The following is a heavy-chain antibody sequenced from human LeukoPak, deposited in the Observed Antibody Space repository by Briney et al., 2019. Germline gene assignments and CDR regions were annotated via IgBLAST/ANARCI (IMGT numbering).Heavy chain of an antibody. J-gene: IGHJ4*02. CDR3: ARDYASDY. D-gene: IGHD3-10*01. V-gene: IGHV3-11*06. Sequence: PGGSLRLSCAASGFTFSDSYMIWIRQAPGKGLEWVSYISSSGTYTNYADSVKGRFTISRDNAKNSLYLQMSSLRAEDTAVYYCARDYASDYWGQGTLVTVSS. CDR2: ISSSGTYT. CDR1: GFTFSDSY.